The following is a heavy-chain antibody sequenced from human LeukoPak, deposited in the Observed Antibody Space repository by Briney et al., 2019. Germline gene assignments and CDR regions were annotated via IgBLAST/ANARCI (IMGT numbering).Heavy chain of an antibody. V-gene: IGHV4-34*01. CDR2: INHSGST. J-gene: IGHJ6*02. D-gene: IGHD2-2*01. Sequence: SETLSLTCAVYGGSFSGYYWSWIRQPPGKGLEWIGEINHSGSTNYNPSLKSRVTISVDTSKNQFSLELSSVTAAHTAVYYCARRPYCCSTSCYSAYYYYYSMDVWGQGTTVTVSS. CDR1: GGSFSGYY. CDR3: ARRPYCCSTSCYSAYYYYYSMDV.